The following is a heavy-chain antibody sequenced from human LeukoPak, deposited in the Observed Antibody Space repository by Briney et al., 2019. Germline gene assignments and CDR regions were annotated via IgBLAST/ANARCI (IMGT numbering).Heavy chain of an antibody. Sequence: ASVKVSCKASGYTFTSYGISWVRQAPGQGLEWMGWISAYNGNTNYAQKLQGRVTMTTDTSTSTAYMELRSLRSDDTAVYYCARGYGGNSGRYYYYYMDVWGKGTTVTVSS. CDR1: GYTFTSYG. D-gene: IGHD4-23*01. J-gene: IGHJ6*03. CDR3: ARGYGGNSGRYYYYYMDV. V-gene: IGHV1-18*01. CDR2: ISAYNGNT.